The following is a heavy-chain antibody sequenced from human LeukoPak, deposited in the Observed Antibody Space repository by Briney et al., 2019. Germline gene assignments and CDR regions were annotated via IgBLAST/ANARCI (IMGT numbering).Heavy chain of an antibody. CDR3: ATRAFSHNLDV. D-gene: IGHD5-24*01. CDR1: GFTIGPYA. Sequence: PGGALRLSCAASGFTIGPYAMYWVRQGPGRGREWVSVIKADGSGTFYADSVRGRFTTSRDNSKNSLYLQMNSLTSEDTALYYCATRAFSHNLDVWGQGTTVIVSS. J-gene: IGHJ6*02. CDR2: IKADGSGT. V-gene: IGHV3-43*02.